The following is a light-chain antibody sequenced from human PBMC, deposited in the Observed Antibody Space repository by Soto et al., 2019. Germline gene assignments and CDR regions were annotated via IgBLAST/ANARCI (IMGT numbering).Light chain of an antibody. CDR2: EVS. Sequence: DIVLTQTPLSSPVTLGQPASISCRSSQSLVHSDGNTYLNWLQQRPGQPPRLLIYEVSNRFSRVPDRFSGSGAGTDFTLEISRVEAEDVGVYYCMQTTQFPLTFGGGTKVEIK. CDR3: MQTTQFPLT. J-gene: IGKJ4*01. CDR1: QSLVHSDGNTY. V-gene: IGKV2-24*01.